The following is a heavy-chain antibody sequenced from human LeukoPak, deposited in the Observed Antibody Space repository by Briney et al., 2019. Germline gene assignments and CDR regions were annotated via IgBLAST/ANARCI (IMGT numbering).Heavy chain of an antibody. Sequence: GGSLRLSCAASGFTFTGHTMTWLRQAPGKGLEWVSIIGGRDDRTYYADSVKGRFTISRDSFRGTLFLQMDSLRVEDTAVYFCAKGSVGNADFASWGQGALVTVSS. CDR1: GFTFTGHT. CDR2: IGGRDDRT. D-gene: IGHD6-25*01. V-gene: IGHV3-23*01. CDR3: AKGSVGNADFAS. J-gene: IGHJ4*02.